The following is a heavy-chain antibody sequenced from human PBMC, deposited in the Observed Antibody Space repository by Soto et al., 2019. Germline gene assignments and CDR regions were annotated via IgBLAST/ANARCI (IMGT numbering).Heavy chain of an antibody. CDR3: AVDGIAVAGTGNFDF. CDR1: GFTFSRYW. J-gene: IGHJ4*02. V-gene: IGHV3-74*03. D-gene: IGHD6-19*01. CDR2: INGDGSST. Sequence: EVQLVESGGGLVQPGGSLRLSCAASGFTFSRYWMHWVRQAPGEGLVWVSRINGDGSSTTYAESVKGLFTISRDNVMSMVYWQMNSLRVEETATSFCAVDGIAVAGTGNFDFWGQGTLVTVSS.